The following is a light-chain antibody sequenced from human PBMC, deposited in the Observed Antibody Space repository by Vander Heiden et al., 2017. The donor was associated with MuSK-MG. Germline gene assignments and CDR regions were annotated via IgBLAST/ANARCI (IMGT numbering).Light chain of an antibody. J-gene: IGKJ3*01. CDR2: AAS. Sequence: DIQMTQSPASLSASVGDRVTITCRSSQNILTYLNWYQEKPGKAPKLLISAASSLQSGVPSRFSGSASGTDFTLTIIRLQPEDFATYYCQLSDSLPLTFGPGTKVDIK. CDR1: QNILTY. CDR3: QLSDSLPLT. V-gene: IGKV1-39*01.